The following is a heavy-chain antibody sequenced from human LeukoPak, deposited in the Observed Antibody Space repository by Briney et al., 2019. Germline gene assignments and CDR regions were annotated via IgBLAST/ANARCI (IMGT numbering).Heavy chain of an antibody. D-gene: IGHD2-21*02. Sequence: GGSLRLSCAASGFTFSTYWMHWVRRAPGKGLVWVSHINSDGSGASYADSVKGRFTISRDNAKDTLYLQMNSLRGEDTAVYYCARGLPYRPFDYWGQGTLVTVSS. CDR2: INSDGSGA. CDR1: GFTFSTYW. CDR3: ARGLPYRPFDY. J-gene: IGHJ4*02. V-gene: IGHV3-74*01.